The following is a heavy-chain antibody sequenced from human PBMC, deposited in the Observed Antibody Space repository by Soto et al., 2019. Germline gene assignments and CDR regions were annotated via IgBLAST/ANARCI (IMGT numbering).Heavy chain of an antibody. V-gene: IGHV4-61*01. Sequence: QVQLRESGPGLVKPSETLSLTCTVSGDSLKSNSYSWTWIRQSPGKGLQWIGSVSYTGSTNYNPSLEGRVTMSIDTSKHRFSLRLSSVTAADTAVYYCARGDHDWGDDYGGYSYLHYFDFWGQGTPVTVSS. J-gene: IGHJ4*02. CDR3: ARGDHDWGDDYGGYSYLHYFDF. CDR1: GDSLKSNSYS. CDR2: VSYTGST. D-gene: IGHD3-22*01.